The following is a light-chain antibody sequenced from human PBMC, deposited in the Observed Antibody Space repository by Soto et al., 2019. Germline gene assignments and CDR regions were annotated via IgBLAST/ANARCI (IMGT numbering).Light chain of an antibody. CDR2: EGC. J-gene: IGLJ1*01. CDR3: CSHAGRNTHV. CDR1: SSDVGSGNF. Sequence: QSVLTQPASVSGSPGQSITISCTGTSSDVGSGNFVSWYQHYPGKAPQLIIYEGCKRPSGVSSRFSGSKSGNTASLTISGLQAEDEAEYYCCSHAGRNTHVFGTGTKLTVL. V-gene: IGLV2-23*01.